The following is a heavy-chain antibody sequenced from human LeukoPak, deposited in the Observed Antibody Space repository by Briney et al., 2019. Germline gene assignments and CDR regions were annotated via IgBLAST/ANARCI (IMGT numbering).Heavy chain of an antibody. CDR3: AHTPGIAVAGTENWFDP. J-gene: IGHJ5*02. V-gene: IGHV2-5*02. Sequence: SGPTLVNLTQTLTLTCTFSGFSLSTSGVGVGWIRQPPGKALEWLALIYWDDDKRYSPSLKSRLTITKDTSKNQVVLTMTNMDPVDTATYYCAHTPGIAVAGTENWFDPWGQGTLVTVSS. CDR2: IYWDDDK. CDR1: GFSLSTSGVG. D-gene: IGHD6-19*01.